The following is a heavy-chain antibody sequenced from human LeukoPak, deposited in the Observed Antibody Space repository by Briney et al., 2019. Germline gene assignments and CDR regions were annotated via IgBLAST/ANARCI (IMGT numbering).Heavy chain of an antibody. J-gene: IGHJ4*02. D-gene: IGHD3-10*01. CDR1: GFTFSSYE. CDR2: ISSSGSTI. CDR3: ARDRYYGSGSYDY. Sequence: GGSLRLSCAASGFTFSSYEMNWVCQAPGKGLEWVSYISSSGSTIYYADSVKGRFTISRNNAKNSLYLQVNSLRAEDTGVYYCARDRYYGSGSYDYWGQGTLVTVSS. V-gene: IGHV3-48*03.